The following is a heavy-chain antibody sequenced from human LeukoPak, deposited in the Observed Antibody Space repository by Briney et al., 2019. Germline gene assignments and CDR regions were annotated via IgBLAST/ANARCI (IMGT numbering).Heavy chain of an antibody. CDR2: IYVDGST. CDR1: GISVSSNY. V-gene: IGHV3-66*01. Sequence: GGSLRLSCAASGISVSSNYMSWVRQAPGKGLQWVSVIYVDGSTYYADSVKGRITISRDNSRNTLYLQMNSLRAEDTALYYCARKKRIGSSGYYYVEGFDYWGQGTLVTVSS. CDR3: ARKKRIGSSGYYYVEGFDY. J-gene: IGHJ4*02. D-gene: IGHD3-22*01.